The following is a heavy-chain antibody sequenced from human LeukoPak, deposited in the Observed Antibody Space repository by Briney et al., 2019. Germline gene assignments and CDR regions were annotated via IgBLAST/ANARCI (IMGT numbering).Heavy chain of an antibody. CDR3: ARELSEMATINPWFDP. D-gene: IGHD5-24*01. V-gene: IGHV1-2*02. J-gene: IGHJ5*02. CDR2: INPNSGGT. Sequence: ASVKVSCKASGYTFTGYYMHWVRQAPGQGLEWMGWINPNSGGTNYAQKFQGRVTMTRDTSISTAYMELSRLRSDDTAVYYCARELSEMATINPWFDPWGQGTLVTVSS. CDR1: GYTFTGYY.